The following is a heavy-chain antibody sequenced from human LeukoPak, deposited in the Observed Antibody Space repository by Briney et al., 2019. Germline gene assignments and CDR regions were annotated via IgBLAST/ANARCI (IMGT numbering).Heavy chain of an antibody. CDR2: IYYSGST. Sequence: PSETLSLTCTVSGGSISSYYWSWIRQPPGKGLEWIGYIYYSGSTNYNPSLKSRVTISVDTSKNQFSLKLSSVTAADTAVYYCASIMVRGVRGYNWFDPWGQGTLVIVSS. V-gene: IGHV4-59*08. D-gene: IGHD3-10*01. CDR3: ASIMVRGVRGYNWFDP. CDR1: GGSISSYY. J-gene: IGHJ5*02.